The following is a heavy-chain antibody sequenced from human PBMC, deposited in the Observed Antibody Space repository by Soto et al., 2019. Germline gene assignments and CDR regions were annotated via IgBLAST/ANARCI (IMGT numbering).Heavy chain of an antibody. Sequence: QVQLQESGPGLVKPSQTLSLICTVSGDSISSDNYFWSWIRQPPGQGREWIGYISNRGTPYYNPSLKRRVTISLDTSTNRFSLDMYSVTAADTAVYYCAREVNVVALSDAFDIWGQGTMVTVSS. D-gene: IGHD2-8*01. CDR2: ISNRGTP. CDR3: AREVNVVALSDAFDI. CDR1: GDSISSDNYF. J-gene: IGHJ3*02. V-gene: IGHV4-30-4*01.